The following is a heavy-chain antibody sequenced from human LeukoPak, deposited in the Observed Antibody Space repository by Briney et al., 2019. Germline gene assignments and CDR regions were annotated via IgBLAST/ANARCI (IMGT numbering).Heavy chain of an antibody. V-gene: IGHV6-1*01. CDR2: TYYRSKWYN. Sequence: SQTLSLTCAISGDSVSSNSAAWNWIRQSPSRGLEWLGRTYYRSKWYNDYAVSVKSRITINPDTSKNQFSLQLNSVTPEDTAVYYCARDVTLYYYGSGRRETLYWYFDLWGRGTLVTVSS. D-gene: IGHD3-10*01. CDR1: GDSVSSNSAA. J-gene: IGHJ2*01. CDR3: ARDVTLYYYGSGRRETLYWYFDL.